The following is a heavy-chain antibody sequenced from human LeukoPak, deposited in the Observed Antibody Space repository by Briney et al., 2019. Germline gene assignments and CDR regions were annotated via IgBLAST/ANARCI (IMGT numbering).Heavy chain of an antibody. CDR1: GFTFSSYS. CDR2: ISSSSYI. CDR3: ARGSRGYDYSSYFDY. D-gene: IGHD5-12*01. V-gene: IGHV3-21*01. Sequence: PGGSLRLSCAASGFTFSSYSMNWVRQAPGKGLEWVSSISSSSYIYYADSVKGRFTISRDNAKNSLYLQMNSLRAEDTAVYYCARGSRGYDYSSYFDYWGQGTLVTVSS. J-gene: IGHJ4*02.